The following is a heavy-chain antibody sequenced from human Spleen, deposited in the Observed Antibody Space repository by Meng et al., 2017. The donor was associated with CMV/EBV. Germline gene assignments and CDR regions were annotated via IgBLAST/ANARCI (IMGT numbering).Heavy chain of an antibody. CDR3: ARDLRNYTSSWMGGWALDI. CDR2: IIPIIGIT. J-gene: IGHJ3*02. CDR1: FSTYT. D-gene: IGHD6-13*01. Sequence: FSTYTINWVRQAPGQGLEWMGRIIPIIGITNDAQKFRGRVTITADKFTSTVYMELSSLRSEDTAVYYCARDLRNYTSSWMGGWALDIWGQGTMVTVSS. V-gene: IGHV1-69*04.